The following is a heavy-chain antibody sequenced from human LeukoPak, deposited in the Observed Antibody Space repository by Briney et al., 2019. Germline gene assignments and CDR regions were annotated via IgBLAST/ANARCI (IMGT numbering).Heavy chain of an antibody. V-gene: IGHV1-46*01. CDR1: GYTFTSYY. D-gene: IGHD3-22*01. CDR2: INPSGGST. J-gene: IGHJ4*02. Sequence: ASVKLSCKASGYTFTSYYMHWVRQAPGQGLEWMGIINPSGGSTSYAQKFQGRVTMTRDTSTSTVYMELSSLRSEDTAVYYCARDRFGDSSGYYYFDYWGQGTLVTVSS. CDR3: ARDRFGDSSGYYYFDY.